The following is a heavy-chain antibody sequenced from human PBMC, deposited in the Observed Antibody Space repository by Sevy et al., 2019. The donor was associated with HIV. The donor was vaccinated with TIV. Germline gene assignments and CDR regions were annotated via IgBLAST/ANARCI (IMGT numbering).Heavy chain of an antibody. CDR1: GFTFSSYW. CDR2: IKQDGSEK. CDR3: ARDGDTAMVNAFDI. D-gene: IGHD5-18*01. J-gene: IGHJ3*02. V-gene: IGHV3-7*01. Sequence: GGSLRLSCAASGFTFSSYWMSWVRQAPGKGLEWVANIKQDGSEKYYVDSVKGRFTISRDNAKNSLYLQMNSLRAEDTAVYYCARDGDTAMVNAFDIWGQGTMLTVSS.